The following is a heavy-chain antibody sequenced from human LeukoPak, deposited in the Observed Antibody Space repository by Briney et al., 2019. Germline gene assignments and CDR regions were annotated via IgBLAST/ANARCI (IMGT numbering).Heavy chain of an antibody. Sequence: GGSLRLSCEASGFIFNNYWMSWVRQTPGEGLEWVANIKEDGSEQYYVDSVKGRFTITRDNAKNLLYLQVNSPRAEDTAVYYCAREHSYGDWGYYFGFDVWGQGTAVTVSS. CDR3: AREHSYGDWGYYFGFDV. CDR2: IKEDGSEQ. D-gene: IGHD3-22*01. J-gene: IGHJ6*02. V-gene: IGHV3-7*03. CDR1: GFIFNNYW.